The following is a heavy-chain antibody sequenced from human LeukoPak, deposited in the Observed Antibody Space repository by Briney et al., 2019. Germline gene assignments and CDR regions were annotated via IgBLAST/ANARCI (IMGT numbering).Heavy chain of an antibody. D-gene: IGHD3-16*02. Sequence: SETLSLTCTVSGDSMGNDYWSWVRQSAWKGLEWIGRISTSGNTDYNPSLTSRVTMSVDTSRNQFSLTLPSMPAADTAVYYCARNEFRRSGIVHYWGAGIPVTVSS. J-gene: IGHJ4*02. CDR3: ARNEFRRSGIVHY. CDR1: GDSMGNDY. V-gene: IGHV4-4*07. CDR2: ISTSGNT.